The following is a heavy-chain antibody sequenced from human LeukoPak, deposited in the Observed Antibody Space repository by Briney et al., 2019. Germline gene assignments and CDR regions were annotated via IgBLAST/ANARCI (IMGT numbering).Heavy chain of an antibody. CDR1: GFTVSSNY. CDR3: AKRGVVIRVILVGFHKEAYYFDS. D-gene: IGHD3-22*01. J-gene: IGHJ4*02. Sequence: GGSLRLSCAASGFTVSSNYMSWVRQAPGKGLEWVSVIYSGGSTYYADSVKGRFTISRDNPKNTLYLQMNSLRAEDTAVYFCAKRGVVIRVILVGFHKEAYYFDSWGQGALVTVSS. CDR2: IYSGGST. V-gene: IGHV3-66*04.